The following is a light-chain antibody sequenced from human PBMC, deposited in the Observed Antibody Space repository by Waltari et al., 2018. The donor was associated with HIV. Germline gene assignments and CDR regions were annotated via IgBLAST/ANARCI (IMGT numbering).Light chain of an antibody. Sequence: SYELTQTPSVSVPPGQTSTTMSSGDALPKNYFYWYQQKAGQAPVMIIFQENKRPSDIPARFSASSAGTTATLTISGVQAEDEADYFCQSAHNSDVIFGGGTKLTVL. J-gene: IGLJ2*01. V-gene: IGLV3-25*03. CDR2: QEN. CDR1: ALPKNY. CDR3: QSAHNSDVI.